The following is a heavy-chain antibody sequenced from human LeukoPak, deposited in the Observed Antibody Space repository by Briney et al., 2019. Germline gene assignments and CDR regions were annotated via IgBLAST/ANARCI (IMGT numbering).Heavy chain of an antibody. Sequence: GESLKISCQGSGYSFINFWSAWVRQRPGKGLEWMGIIYPGDSDTRNSPSFQGRVTMSVDKSISTAYLQLNNLKASDSAMYFCARARQSGSYAAFDHWGLGSLVTVSS. D-gene: IGHD1-26*01. CDR2: IYPGDSDT. CDR3: ARARQSGSYAAFDH. CDR1: GYSFINFW. J-gene: IGHJ4*02. V-gene: IGHV5-51*01.